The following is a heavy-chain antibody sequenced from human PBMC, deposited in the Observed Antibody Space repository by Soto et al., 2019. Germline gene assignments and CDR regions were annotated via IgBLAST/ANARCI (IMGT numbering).Heavy chain of an antibody. J-gene: IGHJ4*01. V-gene: IGHV1-69*02. D-gene: IGHD3-10*01. CDR2: INPILTMS. CDR1: GDTFSFYT. Sequence: GASVKVSCKASGDTFSFYTINWVRQAPGLGLEWMGRINPILTMSNYAQKFQGRVTITADKSTNTAYMDLSSLRSEDTAMYYCATSFGSGYRAFDYWG. CDR3: ATSFGSGYRAFDY.